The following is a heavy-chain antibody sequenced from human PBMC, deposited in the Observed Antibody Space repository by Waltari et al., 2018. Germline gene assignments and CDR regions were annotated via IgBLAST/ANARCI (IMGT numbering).Heavy chain of an antibody. CDR2: IYSGGST. CDR3: ARDWDKDLDAFDI. CDR1: GFTVSSNY. J-gene: IGHJ3*02. Sequence: EVQLVEPGGGLIQPGGSLRLSCAASGFTVSSNYMSWVRQAPGKGRGWVSVIYSGGSTYDADCVKGRFTIYIDKSKNTLYLQMNSLRAEDTAVYYCARDWDKDLDAFDIWGQGTMVTVSS. D-gene: IGHD1-26*01. V-gene: IGHV3-53*01.